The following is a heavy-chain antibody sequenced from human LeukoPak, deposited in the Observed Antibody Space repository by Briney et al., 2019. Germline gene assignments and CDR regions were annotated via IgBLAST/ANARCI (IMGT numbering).Heavy chain of an antibody. CDR2: IISSSNFM. Sequence: GGSLRLSCAASRFTFSYYSMNWVRQAPGKRLEWVSSIISSSNFMSYADSVKGRFTISRDNAKNSLYLQMNSLRAEDTAVYFCATRYYSTSPFDPWDQGTLVTVSS. D-gene: IGHD3-10*01. CDR1: RFTFSYYS. V-gene: IGHV3-21*01. J-gene: IGHJ5*02. CDR3: ATRYYSTSPFDP.